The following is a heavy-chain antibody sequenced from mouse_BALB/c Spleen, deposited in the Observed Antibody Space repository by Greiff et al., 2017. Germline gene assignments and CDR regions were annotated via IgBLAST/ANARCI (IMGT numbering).Heavy chain of an antibody. CDR2: INPYNDGT. Sequence: QLQESGPELVKPGASVKMSCKASGYTFTSYVMHWVKQKPGQGLEWIGYINPYNDGTKYNEKFKGKATLTSDKSSSTAYMELSSLTSEDSAVYYCAVYGNYGFFDYWGQGTTLTVSS. D-gene: IGHD2-1*01. CDR1: GYTFTSYV. CDR3: AVYGNYGFFDY. V-gene: IGHV1-14*01. J-gene: IGHJ2*01.